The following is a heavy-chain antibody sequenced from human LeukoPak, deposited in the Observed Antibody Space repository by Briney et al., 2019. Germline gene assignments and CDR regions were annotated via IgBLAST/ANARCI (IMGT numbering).Heavy chain of an antibody. CDR2: IIPIFGTA. J-gene: IGHJ6*02. V-gene: IGHV1-69*01. CDR1: GGTFSSYA. D-gene: IGHD4-11*01. CDR3: ARDYSNYVYYYYGMDV. Sequence: SVKVSCKTCGGTFSSYAISWVRQAPGQGLEWMGGIIPIFGTANYAQKFQGRVTITADESTSTAYMELSSLRSEDTAVYYCARDYSNYVYYYYGMDVWGQGTTVTVSS.